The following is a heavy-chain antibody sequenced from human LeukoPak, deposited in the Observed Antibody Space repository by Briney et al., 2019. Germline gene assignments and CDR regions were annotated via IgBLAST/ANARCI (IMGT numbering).Heavy chain of an antibody. CDR1: GFTFSSYA. CDR2: ISDSGGWT. V-gene: IGHV3-23*01. CDR3: AKVRGTEENRYFDY. J-gene: IGHJ4*02. Sequence: GGSLRLSCAASGFTFSSYAITWVRQAPGKGLEWVSVISDSGGWTYYADSVKGRFTISRDNSKNTLYLQLNSLRAEDTAVYYCAKVRGTEENRYFDYWGQGTLVTVSS.